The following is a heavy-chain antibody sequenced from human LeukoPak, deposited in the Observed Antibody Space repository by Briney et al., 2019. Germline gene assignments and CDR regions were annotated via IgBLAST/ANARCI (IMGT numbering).Heavy chain of an antibody. CDR2: IYYSGST. CDR1: GGSISSGGYY. D-gene: IGHD4-23*01. CDR3: ARESGGNDIDY. J-gene: IGHJ4*02. V-gene: IGHV4-31*03. Sequence: SETLSLTCTVSGGSISSGGYYWSWIRRHPGKGLEWIGYIYYSGSTYYNPSPKSRVTISVDTSKNQFSLKLSSVTAADTAVYYCARESGGNDIDYWGQGTLVTVSS.